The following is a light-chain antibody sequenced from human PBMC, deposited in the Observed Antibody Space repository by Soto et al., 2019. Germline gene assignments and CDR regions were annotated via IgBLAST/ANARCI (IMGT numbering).Light chain of an antibody. CDR3: QQYGSSPLT. J-gene: IGKJ4*01. Sequence: EIVLTQSPGTLSLSPGERATLSCRASQSVSNNYLAWYKQKPGQAPRLLIYGAFSMATGIPDRFSGGGSGTDFTLTISRLEPEDFAVYYCQQYGSSPLTFGGGTKVEIK. CDR1: QSVSNNY. V-gene: IGKV3-20*01. CDR2: GAF.